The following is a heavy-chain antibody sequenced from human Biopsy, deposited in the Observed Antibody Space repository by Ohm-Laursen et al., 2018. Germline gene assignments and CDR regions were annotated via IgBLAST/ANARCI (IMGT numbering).Heavy chain of an antibody. Sequence: PSDTLSLTCTVSGGSFTGHYWSWIRQPPGKGLEWIGHISYTGCTSYNASLKSRVTISVDTSRNHFSLRLSSLTAADTAVYYCARGSNDFGGLYFPRWGQGTLLTVSS. V-gene: IGHV4-59*11. CDR3: ARGSNDFGGLYFPR. J-gene: IGHJ4*02. CDR1: GGSFTGHY. D-gene: IGHD4-23*01. CDR2: ISYTGCT.